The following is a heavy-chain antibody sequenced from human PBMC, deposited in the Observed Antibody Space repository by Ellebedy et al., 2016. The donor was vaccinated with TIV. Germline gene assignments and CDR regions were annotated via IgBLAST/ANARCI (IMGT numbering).Heavy chain of an antibody. CDR2: IGDNNYPI. CDR3: VRGVAGGATFDY. V-gene: IGHV3-11*01. CDR1: GFKFSDYC. Sequence: GESLKISXLTSGFKFSDYCMGWIRQAPGKGLEWVAYIGDNNYPIYYADSVRARFIISRDDAHNSLYLQMNSLTVEDTAIYYCVRGVAGGATFDYWGQGARVTVSS. D-gene: IGHD6-13*01. J-gene: IGHJ4*02.